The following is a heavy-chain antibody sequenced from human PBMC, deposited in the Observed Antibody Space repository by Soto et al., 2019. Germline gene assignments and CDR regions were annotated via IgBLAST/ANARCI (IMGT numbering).Heavy chain of an antibody. CDR3: VRFGGAAAGPGDY. J-gene: IGHJ4*02. D-gene: IGHD6-13*01. Sequence: PGESLKISCVASEFTFSSYEMNWVRQAPGKGLEWVSYISSSGTTIYYTDSVKGRFTISRDNAKKSLYLQVNSLRAEDTAVYYCVRFGGAAAGPGDYWGQGTLVTVSS. V-gene: IGHV3-48*03. CDR1: EFTFSSYE. CDR2: ISSSGTTI.